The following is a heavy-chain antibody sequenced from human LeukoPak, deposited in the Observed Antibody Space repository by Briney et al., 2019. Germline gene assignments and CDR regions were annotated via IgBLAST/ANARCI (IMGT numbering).Heavy chain of an antibody. V-gene: IGHV3-7*01. CDR3: ARLSGSSWYDLWYYYYYMDV. Sequence: PGGSLRLSCAASGFTFSSYEMNWVRQAPGKGLEWVANINQDGTEKYYVNSVKGRFTISRDNAKNSLYLQMNSLRAEDTAVCYCARLSGSSWYDLWYYYYYMDVWGKGTTVTVSS. CDR1: GFTFSSYE. D-gene: IGHD6-13*01. J-gene: IGHJ6*03. CDR2: INQDGTEK.